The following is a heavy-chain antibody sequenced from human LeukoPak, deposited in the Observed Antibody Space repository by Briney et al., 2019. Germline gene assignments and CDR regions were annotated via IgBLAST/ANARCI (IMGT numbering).Heavy chain of an antibody. V-gene: IGHV3-30*02. CDR2: IRYDGSNK. J-gene: IGHJ4*02. CDR3: ATDRSGSYTPYNY. CDR1: GFTFSSYG. D-gene: IGHD1-26*01. Sequence: GGSLRLSCAASGFTFSSYGMHWVRQAPGKGLEWVAFIRYDGSNKYYADSVKGRFTISRDNSKNTLYLQMDSLRAEDTAVYYCATDRSGSYTPYNYWGQGTLVTVSS.